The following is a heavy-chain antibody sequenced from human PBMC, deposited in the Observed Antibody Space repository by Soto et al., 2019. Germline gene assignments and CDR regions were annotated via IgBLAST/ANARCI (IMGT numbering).Heavy chain of an antibody. CDR2: IYHSGST. CDR1: GGSISSSNW. V-gene: IGHV4-4*02. J-gene: IGHJ3*02. D-gene: IGHD2-15*01. CDR3: ARDPGNPCSGGSCYSAFDI. Sequence: QVQLQESGPGLVKPSGTLSLTCAVSGGSISSSNWWSWVRQPPGKGLEWIGEIYHSGSTNYNPSLKSRVTISVDKSKNQFSLKLSSVTAADTAVYYCARDPGNPCSGGSCYSAFDIWGQGTMVTVSS.